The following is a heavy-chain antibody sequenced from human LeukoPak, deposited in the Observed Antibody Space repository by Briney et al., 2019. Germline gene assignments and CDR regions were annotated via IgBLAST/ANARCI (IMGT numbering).Heavy chain of an antibody. CDR2: IYHSGST. CDR1: GGSISSYY. CDR3: ARDPRSLSSDY. Sequence: SETLSLTCTVSGGSISSYYWSWIRQPPGKGLEWIGEIYHSGSTNYNPSLKSRVTISVDKSKNQFSLKLSSVTAADTAVYYCARDPRSLSSDYWGQGTLVTVSS. J-gene: IGHJ4*02. V-gene: IGHV4-59*12.